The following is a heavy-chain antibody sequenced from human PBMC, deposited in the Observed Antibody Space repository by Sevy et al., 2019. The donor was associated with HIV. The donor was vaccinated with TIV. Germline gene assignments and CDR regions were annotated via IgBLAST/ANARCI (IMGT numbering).Heavy chain of an antibody. CDR3: AKGRGAVVEGEEYYLDY. Sequence: GGSLRLSCVGSGYTFSGYAMSWVRQAPGKGLEWVSAISASGISTYYAGSVKGRVTISRDNSKNTLYLAMDSLRDDDTALYYCAKGRGAVVEGEEYYLDYWGRGTLVTVSS. D-gene: IGHD2-15*01. V-gene: IGHV3-23*01. CDR1: GYTFSGYA. J-gene: IGHJ4*02. CDR2: ISASGIST.